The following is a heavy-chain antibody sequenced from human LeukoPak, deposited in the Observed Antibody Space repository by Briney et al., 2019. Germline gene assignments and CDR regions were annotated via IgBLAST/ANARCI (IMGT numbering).Heavy chain of an antibody. D-gene: IGHD1-26*01. V-gene: IGHV4-61*02. J-gene: IGHJ4*02. CDR1: GGSISSGSYY. CDR2: IYTSGST. CDR3: ARMEYSGSYYFDY. Sequence: SETLSLTCTVSGGSISSGSYYWSWIPQPAGKGLEWIGRIYTSGSTNYNPSLKSRVTITVDTSKNQFSLKLSSVTAADTAVYYCARMEYSGSYYFDYWGQGTLVTVSS.